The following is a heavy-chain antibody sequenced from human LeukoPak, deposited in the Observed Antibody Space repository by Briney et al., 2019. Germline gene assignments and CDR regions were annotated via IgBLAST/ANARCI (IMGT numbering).Heavy chain of an antibody. CDR2: IWYDGSNK. CDR3: ARDATTVTSYYFDY. CDR1: GFTFSSYG. D-gene: IGHD4-17*01. J-gene: IGHJ4*02. Sequence: HPGGSLRLSCAASGFTFSSYGMHWVRQAPGKGLEWVAVIWYDGSNKYYADSVKGRFTISRDNSKNTLYLQMNSLRAEDTAVYYCARDATTVTSYYFDYWGQGTLVTVSS. V-gene: IGHV3-33*01.